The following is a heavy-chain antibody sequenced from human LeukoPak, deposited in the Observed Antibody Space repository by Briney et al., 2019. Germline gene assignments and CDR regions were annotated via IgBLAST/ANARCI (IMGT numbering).Heavy chain of an antibody. V-gene: IGHV3-30*04. CDR3: ARANSISWYGNFDY. D-gene: IGHD6-13*01. CDR1: GFTFRSYV. J-gene: IGHJ4*02. Sequence: GGSLSLSCAASGFTFRSYVMHWVRQAPGKGLEWVAIISYDGSNEYYADSVKGRFIISRDNSKNTLYLQMNSLRAADTAVYYCARANSISWYGNFDYWGQGTLVTVSS. CDR2: ISYDGSNE.